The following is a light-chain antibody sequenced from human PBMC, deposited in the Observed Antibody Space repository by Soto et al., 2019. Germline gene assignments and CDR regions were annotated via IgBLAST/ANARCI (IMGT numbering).Light chain of an antibody. CDR1: QSIISY. J-gene: IGKJ1*01. V-gene: IGKV1-39*01. CDR3: QQSYSTPPT. CDR2: AAS. Sequence: DIQMTQSPSILSASVGDRVTITCRASQSIISYLNWYQQKPGKAPKLLIYAASSLQSGVPSRFSGSGSGTDFTLTISSLQPEDFATYYCQQSYSTPPTFGQGTKVDI.